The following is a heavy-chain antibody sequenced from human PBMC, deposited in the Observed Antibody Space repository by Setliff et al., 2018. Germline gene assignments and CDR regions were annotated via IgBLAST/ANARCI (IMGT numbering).Heavy chain of an antibody. CDR2: IRASSDYI. CDR3: ARDTLLRGSRRSMDV. CDR1: GFTFSSYS. J-gene: IGHJ6*03. D-gene: IGHD3-10*01. V-gene: IGHV3-21*04. Sequence: PGGSLRLSCAASGFTFSSYSMNWVRQAPGQGLEWVSSIRASSDYIYYAGSVKGRFTISRDNAKNSLYLQMNSLRAADTAVYYCARDTLLRGSRRSMDVWGKGTTVTVSS.